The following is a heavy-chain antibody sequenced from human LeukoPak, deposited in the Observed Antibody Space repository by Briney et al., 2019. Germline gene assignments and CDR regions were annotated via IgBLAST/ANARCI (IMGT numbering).Heavy chain of an antibody. CDR3: AKSRVPAAIYDYFDY. CDR2: ISWDGGST. J-gene: IGHJ4*02. V-gene: IGHV3-43D*04. Sequence: GGSLRLSCAASRFTFDDYAMHWVRQAPGKGLEWVSLISWDGGSTYYADSVKGRFTISRDNSKNSLHLQMNSLRAEDTALYYCAKSRVPAAIYDYFDYWGQGTLVTVSA. D-gene: IGHD2-2*01. CDR1: RFTFDDYA.